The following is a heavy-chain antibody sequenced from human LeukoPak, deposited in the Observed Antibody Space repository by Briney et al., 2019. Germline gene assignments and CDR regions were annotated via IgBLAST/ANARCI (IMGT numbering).Heavy chain of an antibody. CDR3: ASPRGVRGTKGGPYFDY. J-gene: IGHJ4*02. CDR2: IIPIFGTA. V-gene: IGHV1-69*06. Sequence: GASVKVSCKASGGTFSSYAISWVRQAPGQGLEWMGGIIPIFGTANYAQKFQGRVTITADKSTSTAYMELSSLRSEDTAVYYCASPRGVRGTKGGPYFDYWGQGTLVTVSS. D-gene: IGHD3-10*01. CDR1: GGTFSSYA.